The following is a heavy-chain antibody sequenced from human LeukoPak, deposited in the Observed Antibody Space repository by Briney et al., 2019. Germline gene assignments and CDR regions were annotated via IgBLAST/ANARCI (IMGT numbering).Heavy chain of an antibody. D-gene: IGHD3-22*01. CDR2: ISSSSSYM. CDR1: GFTFSNYA. CDR3: ARDSGLLPIVTYYFDS. Sequence: GGSLRLSCAATGFTFSNYAMHWVRQAPGKGLEWVSSISSSSSYMYYADSMRGRFTISGDSAQNSLYLQMNGLKAEDTAVYYCARDSGLLPIVTYYFDSWGQGTLVTVSS. V-gene: IGHV3-21*01. J-gene: IGHJ4*02.